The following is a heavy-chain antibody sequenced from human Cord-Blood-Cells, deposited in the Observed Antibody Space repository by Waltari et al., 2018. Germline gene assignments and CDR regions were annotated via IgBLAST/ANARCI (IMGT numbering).Heavy chain of an antibody. CDR2: INHSGST. Sequence: QVQLQQWGAGLLKPSETLSLTCAVYGGSFSGYYWSWSRQPPGKGLEWIGEINHSGSTNYNPSLKSRVTISVDTSKNQFSLKLSSVTAADTAVYYCARADHSNYFDYWGQGTLVTVSS. V-gene: IGHV4-34*01. D-gene: IGHD4-4*01. CDR3: ARADHSNYFDY. CDR1: GGSFSGYY. J-gene: IGHJ4*02.